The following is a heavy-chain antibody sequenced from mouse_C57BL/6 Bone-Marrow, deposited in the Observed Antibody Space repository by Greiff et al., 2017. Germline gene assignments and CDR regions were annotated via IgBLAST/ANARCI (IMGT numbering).Heavy chain of an antibody. V-gene: IGHV1-50*01. Sequence: QVQLQQPGAELVKPGASVKLSCKASGYTFTSYWMQWVKQRPGQGLEWIGKIDPSDSFTHYNQKFKGKATLTVDTSSSTAYMQLSSLTSEDSAVYYCARALYYFGYFDVWGTGTTVTVSS. D-gene: IGHD1-1*01. J-gene: IGHJ1*03. CDR2: IDPSDSFT. CDR3: ARALYYFGYFDV. CDR1: GYTFTSYW.